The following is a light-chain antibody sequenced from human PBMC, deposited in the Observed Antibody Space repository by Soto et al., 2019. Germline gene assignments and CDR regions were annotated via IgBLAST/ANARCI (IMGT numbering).Light chain of an antibody. Sequence: QSALTQPDSVSGSAGQSITISCSGTMRDVGAYNLVSWYQQHPGTAPQLIIYEVRNRPSGISSRFSGSRSGNTASLTISGLQPEDEGAYYCSAYTARSTLVFGGGTKVPVL. CDR2: EVR. CDR3: SAYTARSTLV. CDR1: MRDVGAYNL. J-gene: IGLJ3*02. V-gene: IGLV2-14*01.